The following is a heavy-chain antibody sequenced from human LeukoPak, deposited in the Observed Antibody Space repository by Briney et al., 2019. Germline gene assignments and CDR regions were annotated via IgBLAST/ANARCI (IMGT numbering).Heavy chain of an antibody. V-gene: IGHV7-4-1*02. CDR2: INTNTGNP. D-gene: IGHD3-10*01. CDR3: ARAPITSLGQWFECFQSTWGICYYYYYMDV. Sequence: GASVKVSCKASGYTFTSYAMNWVRQAPGQGLEWMGWINTNTGNPTYAQGFTGRFVFSLDTSVSTAYLQISSLKAEDTAVYYCARAPITSLGQWFECFQSTWGICYYYYYMDVWGKGTTVTVSS. J-gene: IGHJ6*03. CDR1: GYTFTSYA.